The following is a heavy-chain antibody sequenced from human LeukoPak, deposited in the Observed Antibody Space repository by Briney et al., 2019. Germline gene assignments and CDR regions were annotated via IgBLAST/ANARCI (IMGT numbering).Heavy chain of an antibody. D-gene: IGHD5-24*01. CDR2: IKSKTDGGTT. CDR1: GFTFSNAW. CDR3: TTREVKRDGYNSDYFDY. V-gene: IGHV3-15*01. J-gene: IGHJ4*02. Sequence: GGSLRLSCAASGFTFSNAWMSWVRQAPGKGLEWVGRIKSKTDGGTTDYAAPVKGRFTISRDDSKNTLYLQMNSLKTEDTAVYYCTTREVKRDGYNSDYFDYWGQGTLVTVSS.